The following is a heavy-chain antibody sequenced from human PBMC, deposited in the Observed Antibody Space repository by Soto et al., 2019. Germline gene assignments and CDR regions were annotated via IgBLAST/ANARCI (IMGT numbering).Heavy chain of an antibody. Sequence: PGGSLRLSCAASGFTFSSYEMNWVRQAPGKGLEWVSYISSGGTTMYYADSVKGRFTISRDDAKKSVYLQMNSLRAEDTAVYYCARLIDYGSSRAFDYWGQGTLVTVSS. CDR2: ISSGGTTM. D-gene: IGHD6-6*01. CDR1: GFTFSSYE. J-gene: IGHJ4*02. CDR3: ARLIDYGSSRAFDY. V-gene: IGHV3-48*03.